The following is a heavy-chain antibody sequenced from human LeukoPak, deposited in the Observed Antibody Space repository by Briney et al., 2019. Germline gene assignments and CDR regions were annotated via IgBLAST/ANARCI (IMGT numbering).Heavy chain of an antibody. Sequence: GGSLRLSCAASGLTFSSSGMHWVRQAPGKGLEWVTFIRYDGSNKYYADSVKGRFTISRDNSKNTLYLQMNSLRAEDTAVYYCAIAGYCSSSSCPYFDYWGQGTLVTVSS. CDR2: IRYDGSNK. J-gene: IGHJ4*02. CDR1: GLTFSSSG. CDR3: AIAGYCSSSSCPYFDY. D-gene: IGHD2-2*01. V-gene: IGHV3-30*02.